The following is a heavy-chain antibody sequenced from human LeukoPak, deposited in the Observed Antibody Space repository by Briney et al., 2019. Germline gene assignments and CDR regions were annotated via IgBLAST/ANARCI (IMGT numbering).Heavy chain of an antibody. D-gene: IGHD1-1*01. V-gene: IGHV3-23*01. Sequence: GGSLRLSCAASGFTFSSYAMSWVRQAPGKGLQWVSTISGSGGSTYYAGSVKGRFTISRDNSKSTLYLQMNSLRAEDAALYFCARRPGLERYYFDYWGQGPRSPSPQ. J-gene: IGHJ4*02. CDR1: GFTFSSYA. CDR3: ARRPGLERYYFDY. CDR2: ISGSGGST.